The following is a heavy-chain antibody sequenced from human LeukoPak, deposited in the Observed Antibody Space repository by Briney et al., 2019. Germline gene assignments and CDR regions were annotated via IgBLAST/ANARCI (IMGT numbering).Heavy chain of an antibody. CDR2: ISRSSRTI. V-gene: IGHV3-48*01. CDR3: ARERIPGYFDY. CDR1: GFTFSNHS. J-gene: IGHJ4*02. Sequence: GGSLRLSCAASGFTFSNHSMDWVPQAPGKGLEWVSYISRSSRTIYYADSVKGRFSISRDNGKNSLYLQMKSLRAEDTAVYYCARERIPGYFDYWGQGSLVTVSS.